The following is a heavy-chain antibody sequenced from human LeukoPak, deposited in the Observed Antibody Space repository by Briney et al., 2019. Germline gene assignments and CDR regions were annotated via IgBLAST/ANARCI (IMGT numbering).Heavy chain of an antibody. V-gene: IGHV3-33*01. CDR1: GFTFSSYG. D-gene: IGHD6-13*01. CDR3: ARDLYSSSWYSYTDYYYGMDV. CDR2: IWYDGSNK. J-gene: IGHJ6*02. Sequence: GGSLRLSCAASGFTFSSYGMHWVRQAPGKGLEWVAVIWYDGSNKYYADSVKGRFTISRDNSKNTLYLQMNSLRAEDTAVYYCARDLYSSSWYSYTDYYYGMDVWGQGTTVTVSS.